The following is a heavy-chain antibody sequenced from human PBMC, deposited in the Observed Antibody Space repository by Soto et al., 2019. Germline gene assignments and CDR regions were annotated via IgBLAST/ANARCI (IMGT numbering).Heavy chain of an antibody. Sequence: ASVKVSCKASGYTFTSYGISWVRQAPGQGLEWMGWISVYNGNTHYAQKLQGRVTMTTDTSTSTAYTELRSLRSDDTAVYYCARAGLYYDGLFDYWGQGALVTVSS. CDR2: ISVYNGNT. J-gene: IGHJ4*02. D-gene: IGHD3-22*01. CDR1: GYTFTSYG. V-gene: IGHV1-18*01. CDR3: ARAGLYYDGLFDY.